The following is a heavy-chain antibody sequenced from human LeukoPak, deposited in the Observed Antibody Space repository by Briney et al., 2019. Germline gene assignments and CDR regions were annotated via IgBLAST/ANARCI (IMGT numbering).Heavy chain of an antibody. CDR1: GFTFSSYS. CDR2: ISSSSSYI. D-gene: IGHD3-16*01. CDR3: ARDWGYYYYYGMDV. Sequence: PGGSLRLSCAASGFTFSSYSMNWVRQAPGKGLEWVSSISSSSSYIYYADSVKGRFTISRDKSKNSLYLQMNSLRAEDTAVYYCARDWGYYYYYGMDVWGQGTTVTVSS. J-gene: IGHJ6*02. V-gene: IGHV3-21*01.